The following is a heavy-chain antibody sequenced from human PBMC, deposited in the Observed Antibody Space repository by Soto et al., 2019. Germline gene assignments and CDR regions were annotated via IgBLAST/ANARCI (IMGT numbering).Heavy chain of an antibody. V-gene: IGHV1-69*08. D-gene: IGHD3-22*01. CDR1: GDSLSSYT. CDR2: IIPVLGKA. Sequence: QVQLVQSGAEVKKPGSSVKVSCKASGDSLSSYTISWVRQAPGQGLEWMGRIIPVLGKANYAQKFQGRVSITADEPTSTAYMELSSRPSEDTAVYYCAKGSTGYYYHLTDFQHWGQGTLVTVSS. CDR3: AKGSTGYYYHLTDFQH. J-gene: IGHJ1*01.